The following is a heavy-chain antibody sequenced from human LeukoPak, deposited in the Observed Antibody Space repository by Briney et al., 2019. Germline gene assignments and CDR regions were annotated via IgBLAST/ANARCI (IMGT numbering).Heavy chain of an antibody. CDR1: GFTFSSYS. J-gene: IGHJ3*02. V-gene: IGHV3-21*01. D-gene: IGHD3-22*01. Sequence: PGGSLRLSCAASGFTFSSYSMNWVRQAPGKGLEWVSSISSSSSYIYYADSVKGRFTISRDNAKNSLYLQMNSLRAEDTAVYYCARDPYYDSSGYYYGAFDIWGQGTMVTVSS. CDR2: ISSSSSYI. CDR3: ARDPYYDSSGYYYGAFDI.